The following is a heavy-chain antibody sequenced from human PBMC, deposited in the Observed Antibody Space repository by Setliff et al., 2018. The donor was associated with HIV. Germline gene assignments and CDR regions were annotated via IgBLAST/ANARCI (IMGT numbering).Heavy chain of an antibody. CDR1: GGSISSGSYY. Sequence: SETLSLTCTVSGGSISSGSYYWSWIRQPAGKGLEWIGRIYTSGSTNYNPSLKSRVTISVDTSKNQFSLKLRSVTVADTAVYYCARETYYYDNPQYYYYYMDVWGKGTTVTVSS. CDR2: IYTSGST. V-gene: IGHV4-61*02. J-gene: IGHJ6*03. D-gene: IGHD3-22*01. CDR3: ARETYYYDNPQYYYYYMDV.